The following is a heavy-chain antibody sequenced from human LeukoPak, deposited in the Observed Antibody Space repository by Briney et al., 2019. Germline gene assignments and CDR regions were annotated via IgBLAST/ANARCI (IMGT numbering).Heavy chain of an antibody. CDR1: GFTFSNYA. CDR2: ISGSGGST. V-gene: IGHV3-23*01. Sequence: GSLRLSCAASGFTFSNYAMNWVRQAPGKGLEWVSDISGSGGSTNYADSVKGRFTISRDNSKNTLYLQMNSLRAEDTAVYYCVRSIAFDIWGQGTMVTVSS. CDR3: VRSIAFDI. J-gene: IGHJ3*02.